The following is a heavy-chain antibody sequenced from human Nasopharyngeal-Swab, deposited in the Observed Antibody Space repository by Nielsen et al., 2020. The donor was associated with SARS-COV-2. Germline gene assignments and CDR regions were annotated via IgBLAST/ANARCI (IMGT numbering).Heavy chain of an antibody. Sequence: GESLKISCAASGFTFSSYGMHWVRQAPGKGLEWVAVISYDGSNKYYADSVKGRFTISRDNSKNTLYLQMNSLRAEDTAVYYCARTETYYYGSGSYYPIDYWGQGTLVTVSS. V-gene: IGHV3-30*03. CDR3: ARTETYYYGSGSYYPIDY. CDR1: GFTFSSYG. CDR2: ISYDGSNK. J-gene: IGHJ4*02. D-gene: IGHD3-10*01.